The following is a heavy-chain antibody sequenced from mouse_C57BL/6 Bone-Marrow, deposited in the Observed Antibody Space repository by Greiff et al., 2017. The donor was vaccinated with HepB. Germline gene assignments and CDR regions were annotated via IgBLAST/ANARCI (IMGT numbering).Heavy chain of an antibody. CDR2: IDPSDSYT. V-gene: IGHV1-50*01. D-gene: IGHD1-1*01. J-gene: IGHJ1*03. CDR3: ASLITTVVALDWYFDV. CDR1: GYTFTSYW. Sequence: VQLQQSGAELVKPGASVKLSCKASGYTFTSYWMQWVKQRPGQGLEWIGEIDPSDSYTNYNQKFKGKATLTVDTSSSTAYMQLSSLTSEDSAVYYCASLITTVVALDWYFDVWGTGTTVTVSS.